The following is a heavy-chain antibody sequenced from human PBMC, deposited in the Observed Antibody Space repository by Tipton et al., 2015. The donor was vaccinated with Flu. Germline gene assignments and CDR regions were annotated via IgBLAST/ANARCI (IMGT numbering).Heavy chain of an antibody. J-gene: IGHJ4*02. CDR2: INPHSGGT. Sequence: QLVQSGPEVKKSGASVKVSCKTSGYTFTGYFLHWVRRAPGQGLEWLGRINPHSGGTNFAENFQGRVTLTRDMSIATTYMELSDLTSDDTAIYYCARVGAWNDLEFWGQGTLVNVSS. D-gene: IGHD1-1*01. CDR1: GYTFTGYF. CDR3: ARVGAWNDLEF. V-gene: IGHV1-2*06.